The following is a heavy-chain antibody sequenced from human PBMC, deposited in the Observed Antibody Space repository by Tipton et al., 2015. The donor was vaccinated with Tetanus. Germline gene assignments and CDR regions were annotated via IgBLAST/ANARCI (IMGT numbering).Heavy chain of an antibody. CDR2: NSDGGRT. CDR3: ARGNNDFPKKGPFDY. J-gene: IGHJ4*02. Sequence: TLSLTCTVSGASVRSGWHYWSWIRQPPGKGLEWIGYNSDGGRTNYNPSLKSRLTISVDTSKNQFSLTLNSVTAADTAFYYCARGNNDFPKKGPFDYWGQGTLVTVSA. V-gene: IGHV4-61*01. CDR1: GASVRSGWHY. D-gene: IGHD3-3*01.